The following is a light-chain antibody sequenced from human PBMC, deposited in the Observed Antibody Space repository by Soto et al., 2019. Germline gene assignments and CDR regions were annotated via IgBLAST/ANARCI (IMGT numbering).Light chain of an antibody. J-gene: IGKJ1*01. CDR3: QQYNTFST. CDR2: DAS. Sequence: EIVLTQSPATLSLSPGERATLSCRASQSVTSYLAWYQQRPGQAPRLLINDASRRATGIPDRFSGSGSGADFTLTISSLEPEDFATYYCQQYNTFSTFGQGTKVDIK. CDR1: QSVTSY. V-gene: IGKV3-11*01.